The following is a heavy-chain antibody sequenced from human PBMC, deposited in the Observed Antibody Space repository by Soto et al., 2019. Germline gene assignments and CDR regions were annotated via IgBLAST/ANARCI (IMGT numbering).Heavy chain of an antibody. CDR1: GSIFSGYG. V-gene: IGHV3-33*01. CDR3: ARDGIGGTVFRGFCDY. CDR2: IWYDGSNK. Sequence: QKYLVESGGGVVQPGVSLRLACVASGSIFSGYGMHLFRQAPGKGLELVAVIWYDGSNKYYADSVKGRFTISRENSKNMLYLQMDRLRAEDTAVYYCARDGIGGTVFRGFCDYWGQGTLVTVSS. J-gene: IGHJ4*02. D-gene: IGHD1-7*01.